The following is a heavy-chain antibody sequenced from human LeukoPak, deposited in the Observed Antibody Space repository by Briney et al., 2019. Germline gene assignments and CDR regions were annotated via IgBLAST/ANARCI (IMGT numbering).Heavy chain of an antibody. CDR3: ARENGGNYRAHIDY. CDR1: GFTFSSYE. V-gene: IGHV3-48*03. CDR2: ISSGGSTI. Sequence: GGSLRLSCAVSGFTFSSYEMNWIRQAPGKGLEWISYISSGGSTIYYADSVKGRFTISRDNAKNSLYLQMNSLRAEDTAAYYCARENGGNYRAHIDYWGQGTLVTVSS. D-gene: IGHD4-23*01. J-gene: IGHJ4*02.